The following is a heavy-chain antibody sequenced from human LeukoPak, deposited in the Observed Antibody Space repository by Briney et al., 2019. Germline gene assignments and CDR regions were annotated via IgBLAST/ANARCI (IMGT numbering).Heavy chain of an antibody. Sequence: GGSLRLSCAASGFTLSSSWMHWVRQVPGKGLLWVSRINSDGSGTSYADSVKGRFTISRDNAKNTLYLQMNSLRVEDTAVYYCAREKTGNLYFDYWGQGTLVTVSS. J-gene: IGHJ4*02. CDR3: AREKTGNLYFDY. D-gene: IGHD7-27*01. CDR1: GFTLSSSW. CDR2: INSDGSGT. V-gene: IGHV3-74*01.